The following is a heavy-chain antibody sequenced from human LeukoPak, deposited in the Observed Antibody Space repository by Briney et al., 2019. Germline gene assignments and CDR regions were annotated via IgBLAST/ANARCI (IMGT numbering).Heavy chain of an antibody. CDR1: GFTFSSYA. V-gene: IGHV3-30-3*01. D-gene: IGHD4-17*01. CDR2: ISYDGSNK. J-gene: IGHJ5*02. Sequence: GGSLRLSCAASGFTFSSYAMHWVRQAPGKGLEWVAVISYDGSNKYYADSVKGRFTISRDNAKNSLYLQMNSLRAEDTAVYYCASGYGDDWFDPWGQGTLVTVSS. CDR3: ASGYGDDWFDP.